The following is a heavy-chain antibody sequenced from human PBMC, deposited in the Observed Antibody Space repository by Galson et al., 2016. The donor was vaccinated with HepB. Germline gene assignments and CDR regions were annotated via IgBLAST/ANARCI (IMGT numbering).Heavy chain of an antibody. CDR3: ARDLSPSYADNWYDALDL. V-gene: IGHV3-7*04. D-gene: IGHD2-2*01. CDR2: TNQGGSQT. CDR1: RLTFSSYW. Sequence: SLRLSCAASRLTFSSYWMTWVRQAPGNGPEWVANTNQGGSQTFYADSVKGRFNISRDNAKNSLYLQMHSLRPEDTAVYYCARDLSPSYADNWYDALDLWGQGTLVTVSS. J-gene: IGHJ3*01.